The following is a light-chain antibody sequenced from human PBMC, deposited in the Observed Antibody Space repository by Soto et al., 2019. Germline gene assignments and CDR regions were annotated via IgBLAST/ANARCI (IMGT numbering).Light chain of an antibody. Sequence: QSALTQPRSVSGSPGQSVTISCTGTSSDVGGYNYVSWYQQHPGKAPKLMIYDVSKRPSGVPDHFSGSKSGNTASLTVSGRQAEDEADYYCCSYAGSYTRVFGGGTQLTVL. J-gene: IGLJ2*01. CDR3: CSYAGSYTRV. V-gene: IGLV2-11*01. CDR1: SSDVGGYNY. CDR2: DVS.